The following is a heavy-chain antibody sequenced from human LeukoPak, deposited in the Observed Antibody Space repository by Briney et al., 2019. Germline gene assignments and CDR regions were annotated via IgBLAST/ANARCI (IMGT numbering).Heavy chain of an antibody. CDR1: GYSIRSGYH. Sequence: SETLSLTCSVSGYSIRSGYHWAWFRQAPGKGLEWMGSIYQSGSTYDNLSLKSRVTLSVDTSRNQFSLKLTSVTAADTAVYYCARTLGATADSRYWFDPWGQGTLVTVSS. V-gene: IGHV4-38-2*02. J-gene: IGHJ5*02. CDR2: IYQSGST. D-gene: IGHD3-16*01. CDR3: ARTLGATADSRYWFDP.